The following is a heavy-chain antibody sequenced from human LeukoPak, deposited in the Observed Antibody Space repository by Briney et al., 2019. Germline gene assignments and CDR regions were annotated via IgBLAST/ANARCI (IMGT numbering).Heavy chain of an antibody. Sequence: KPSETLSLTCTVSGGSISSSRYYWGWIRQPPGRGLEWIGSIYYTGSTNYNPSLNSRVTLPVDTSKNQFSLKLSSVTAADTAVYYCARGAAAAFDPWGQGTLVTVSS. CDR3: ARGAAAAFDP. CDR2: IYYTGST. V-gene: IGHV4-39*07. D-gene: IGHD6-13*01. J-gene: IGHJ5*02. CDR1: GGSISSSRYY.